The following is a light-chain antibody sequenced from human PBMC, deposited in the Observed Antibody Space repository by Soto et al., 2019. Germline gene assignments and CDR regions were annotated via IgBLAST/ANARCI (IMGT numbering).Light chain of an antibody. V-gene: IGKV1-33*01. J-gene: IGKJ1*01. CDR2: DAS. CDR3: QQYASYSPT. CDR1: QDISNY. Sequence: DIQMTQSPSSLSASVGDRVTITCQASQDISNYLNWYQQKPGKAPKLLIYDASTLESGVPSRFSGSGSGTEFTLTISSLQPDDFATYYCQQYASYSPTFGQGTKVDIK.